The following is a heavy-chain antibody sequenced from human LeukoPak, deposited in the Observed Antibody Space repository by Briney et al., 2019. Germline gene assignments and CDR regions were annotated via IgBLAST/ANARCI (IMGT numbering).Heavy chain of an antibody. J-gene: IGHJ3*02. V-gene: IGHV1-46*01. CDR1: GYTFTSYY. CDR2: INPSGGST. CDR3: ARDRVGYYDSSGPAEGAFDI. Sequence: ASVKVSCKASGYTFTSYYMHWVRQAPGQGLEWMGIINPSGGSTSYAQKFQGRVTMTRDTSTSTVYMELSSLRSEDTAAYYCARDRVGYYDSSGPAEGAFDIWGQGTMVTVSS. D-gene: IGHD3-22*01.